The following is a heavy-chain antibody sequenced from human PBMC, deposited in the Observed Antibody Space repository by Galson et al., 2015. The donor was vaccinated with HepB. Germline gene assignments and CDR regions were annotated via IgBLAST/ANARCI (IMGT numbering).Heavy chain of an antibody. CDR3: TKEGSSNDFDF. CDR2: INPHTGDT. CDR1: GYTFTAYY. V-gene: IGHV1-2*05. Sequence: CKASGYTFTAYYLHWVRQAPGQGLEWMGRINPHTGDTNYAQPFQGRVTMTRDTSISTAHMELSRLSSDDTVVYYCTKEGSSNDFDFWGQGTLVTVSS. D-gene: IGHD6-13*01. J-gene: IGHJ4*02.